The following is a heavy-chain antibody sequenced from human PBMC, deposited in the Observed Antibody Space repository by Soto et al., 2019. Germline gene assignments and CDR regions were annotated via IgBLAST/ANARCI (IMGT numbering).Heavy chain of an antibody. CDR1: GGTFSSYA. CDR2: IIPIVGTV. Sequence: QVQLVQSGAEVKKPGCSVKVSCTASGGTFSSYAISWVRQAPGQGLEWMGGIIPIVGTVNYAQKLQGRVTITADESQSTAYMELSSLRSEDTAVYYCALLAMEGDWFDPWGQGTLVTVSS. D-gene: IGHD1-1*01. J-gene: IGHJ5*02. CDR3: ALLAMEGDWFDP. V-gene: IGHV1-69*01.